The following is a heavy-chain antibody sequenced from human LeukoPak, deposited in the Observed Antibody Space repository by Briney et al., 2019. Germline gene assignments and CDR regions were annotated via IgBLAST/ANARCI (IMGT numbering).Heavy chain of an antibody. Sequence: PSETLSLTCTVSGGSISSYYWSWIRQPAGKGLEWIGRIYTSGSTNYNPSLKSRVTMSVDTSKNQFSLKLSSVTAAGTAVYYCARDKYFYDSPYYYYMDVWGKGTTVTVSS. V-gene: IGHV4-4*07. CDR3: ARDKYFYDSPYYYYMDV. CDR2: IYTSGST. J-gene: IGHJ6*03. CDR1: GGSISSYY. D-gene: IGHD3-22*01.